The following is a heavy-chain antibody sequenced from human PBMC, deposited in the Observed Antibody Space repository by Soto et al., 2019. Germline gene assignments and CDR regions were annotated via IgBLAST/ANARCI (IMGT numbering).Heavy chain of an antibody. CDR1: GDSISSISYY. Sequence: PDTQSLPSSVSGDSISSISYYFVCILKPPGNSLEWIGSIYHSGRTYYNPSLKSRVSISIDTSKNQFSLKLSSVTAADTALYYCARQRTTVVTQAYFDYWGQGDLVNVSA. J-gene: IGHJ4*02. CDR3: ARQRTTVVTQAYFDY. V-gene: IGHV4-39*01. D-gene: IGHD2-21*02. CDR2: IYHSGRT.